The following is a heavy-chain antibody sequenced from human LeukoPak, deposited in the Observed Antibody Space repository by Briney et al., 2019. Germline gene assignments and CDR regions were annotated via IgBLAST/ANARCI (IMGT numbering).Heavy chain of an antibody. V-gene: IGHV1-2*02. CDR2: INPHSGGT. CDR1: GYTFTDYY. CDR3: AIVGPTTVTHFN. D-gene: IGHD4-17*01. J-gene: IGHJ4*02. Sequence: ASVKVSCKASGYTFTDYYMHWGRQAPGQGLEWMGWINPHSGGTDHAQKFQGRVTMTRDTSISTAYMELSRLRSDDTAVYYCAIVGPTTVTHFNWGQGTLVTVSS.